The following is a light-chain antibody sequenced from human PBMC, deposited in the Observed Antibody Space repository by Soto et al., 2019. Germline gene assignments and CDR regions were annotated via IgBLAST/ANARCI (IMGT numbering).Light chain of an antibody. J-gene: IGKJ5*01. V-gene: IGKV3-15*01. Sequence: EIVMTQSPATLSVSPGERATLSCRASQSISVNLAWYQQKPGQAPRLLIYGASTRATGIPARFSGGGSGTEFTLIISRLQSEDFAVYYCQQYNNWPPGITFGQGTRLEIK. CDR1: QSISVN. CDR2: GAS. CDR3: QQYNNWPPGIT.